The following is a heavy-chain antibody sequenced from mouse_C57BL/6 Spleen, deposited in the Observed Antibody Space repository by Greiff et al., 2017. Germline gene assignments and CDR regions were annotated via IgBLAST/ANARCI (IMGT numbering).Heavy chain of an antibody. D-gene: IGHD1-1*01. CDR1: GYSITSGYY. CDR3: ATDSSLAY. CDR2: ISYDGSN. Sequence: EVQVVESGPGLVKPSQSLSLTCSVTGYSITSGYYWNWIRQFPGNKLEWMGYISYDGSNNYNPSLKNRISITRDTSKNQFFLKLNSVTTEDTATYYCATDSSLAYWGQGTLVTVSA. J-gene: IGHJ3*01. V-gene: IGHV3-6*01.